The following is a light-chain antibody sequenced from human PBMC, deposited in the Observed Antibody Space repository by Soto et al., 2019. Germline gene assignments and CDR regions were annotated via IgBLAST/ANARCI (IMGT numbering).Light chain of an antibody. V-gene: IGKV3D-15*01. Sequence: EIVLTQSPYTLSLSPGERAPLSCRASQSISTNLAWYQQKPGRAHRLLIYGASSRATGIPDRFSGSGSGTEFTLTISSLQPDDFATYYCHQYKSYCTFGQGTKVDIK. CDR3: HQYKSYCT. CDR1: QSISTN. CDR2: GAS. J-gene: IGKJ1*01.